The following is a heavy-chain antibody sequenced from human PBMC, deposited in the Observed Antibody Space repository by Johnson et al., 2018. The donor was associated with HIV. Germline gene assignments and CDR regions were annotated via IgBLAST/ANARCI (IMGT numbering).Heavy chain of an antibody. CDR2: ISYDGSNK. D-gene: IGHD3-3*01. CDR1: GFTFRSYA. Sequence: VQLVESGGGVVQPGRSLRLSCTASGFTFRSYAMHWVRQAPGKGLEWVALISYDGSNKFYADSVKGRFTISRDNSKNTLYLQMTSLTSEATAVYYCAKDLGGSKTDEWGTDYYEFWNAYPIQDPRVVVGVFDIWGQGTMVTVSS. J-gene: IGHJ3*02. V-gene: IGHV3-30*18. CDR3: AKDLGGSKTDEWGTDYYEFWNAYPIQDPRVVVGVFDI.